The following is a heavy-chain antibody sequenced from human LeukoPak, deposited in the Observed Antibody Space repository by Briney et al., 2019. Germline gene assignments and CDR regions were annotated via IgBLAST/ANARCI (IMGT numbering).Heavy chain of an antibody. CDR3: ARSNFSELLRLYYYYGMDV. D-gene: IGHD2-15*01. CDR2: MNPNSGNT. CDR1: GYTFTSYD. V-gene: IGHV1-8*01. Sequence: ASVKVSCKASGYTFTSYDINWVRQATGQGLEWMGWMNPNSGNTGYAQKFQGRVTMTRDTSTSTVYMELSSLRSEDTAVYYCARSNFSELLRLYYYYGMDVWGQGTTVTVSS. J-gene: IGHJ6*02.